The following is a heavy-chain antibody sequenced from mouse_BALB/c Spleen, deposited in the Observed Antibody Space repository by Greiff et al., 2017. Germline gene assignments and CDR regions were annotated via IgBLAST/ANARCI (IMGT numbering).Heavy chain of an antibody. V-gene: IGHV5-6*01. CDR2: ISSGGSYT. CDR1: GFTFSSYG. Sequence: EVKLMESGGDLVKPGGSLKLSCAASGFTFSSYGMSWVRQTPDKRLEWVATISSGGSYTYYPDSVKGRFTISRDNAKNTLYLQMSSLKSEDTAMYYCARRGYGSLFDYWGQGTTLTVSS. D-gene: IGHD1-1*01. CDR3: ARRGYGSLFDY. J-gene: IGHJ2*01.